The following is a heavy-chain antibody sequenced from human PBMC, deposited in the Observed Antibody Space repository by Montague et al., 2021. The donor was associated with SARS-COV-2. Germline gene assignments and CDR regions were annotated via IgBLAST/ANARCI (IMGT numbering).Heavy chain of an antibody. CDR1: GNSLSNSRYF. J-gene: IGHJ4*02. CDR3: ARHSGGSEVAGLDY. CDR2: FYFGGKF. V-gene: IGHV4-39*01. Sequence: SETLPLTCSVSGNSLSNSRYFWGWIRQPPRKGLEWIGSFYFGGKFLYNSSLESRVTISVDTSKNQFSLQLSSVTASDTAVYYCARHSGGSEVAGLDYWGQGNLVTVSS. D-gene: IGHD6-19*01.